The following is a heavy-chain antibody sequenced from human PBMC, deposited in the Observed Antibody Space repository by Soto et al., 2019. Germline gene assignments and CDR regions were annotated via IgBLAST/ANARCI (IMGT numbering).Heavy chain of an antibody. J-gene: IGHJ6*02. D-gene: IGHD6-19*01. V-gene: IGHV3-21*01. CDR3: ARAYSSGWGYYYYGMDV. CDR2: ISSSSSYI. CDR1: GFTFSSYS. Sequence: LRLSCAASGFTFSSYSMNWVRRAPGKGLEWVSSISSSSSYIYYADSVKGRFTISRDNAKNSLYLQMNSLRAEDTAVYYCARAYSSGWGYYYYGMDVWGQGTTVTV.